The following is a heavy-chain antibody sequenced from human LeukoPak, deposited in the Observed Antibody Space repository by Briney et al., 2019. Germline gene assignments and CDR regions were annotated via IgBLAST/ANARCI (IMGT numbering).Heavy chain of an antibody. D-gene: IGHD6-13*01. J-gene: IGHJ4*02. CDR2: IRYDGSNK. Sequence: PGGSLRLYCAASGFTFSSYGMHWVRQAPGKGLEWVAFIRYDGSNKYYADSVKGRFTISRDNSKNTLYLQMNSLRAEDTAVYYCAKDLRGSSSWYYFDCWGQGTLVTVSS. CDR3: AKDLRGSSSWYYFDC. V-gene: IGHV3-30*02. CDR1: GFTFSSYG.